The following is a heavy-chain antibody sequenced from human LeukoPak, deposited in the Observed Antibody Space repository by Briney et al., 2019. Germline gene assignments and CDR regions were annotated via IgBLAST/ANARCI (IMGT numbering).Heavy chain of an antibody. CDR3: AREGGYCSGGSCQNWFDP. J-gene: IGHJ5*02. Sequence: SETLSLTCTVSGGSISIYYWNWIRQPAGKGLEWIGRIYTSGSTKYSPSLKSRVTMSVDTSKNQFSLELSSVTAADTAVYYCAREGGYCSGGSCQNWFDPWGQGTLVTVSS. D-gene: IGHD2-15*01. CDR1: GGSISIYY. V-gene: IGHV4-4*07. CDR2: IYTSGST.